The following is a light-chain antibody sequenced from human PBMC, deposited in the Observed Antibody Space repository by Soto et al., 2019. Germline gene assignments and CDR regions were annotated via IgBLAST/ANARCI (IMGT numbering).Light chain of an antibody. CDR2: KVS. J-gene: IGKJ1*01. CDR1: QSLLYSDGDTY. Sequence: DLVMTQSPLSLSVTLGQSASISCRSTQSLLYSDGDTYLNWYHQRPGQSPRRLIHKVSKRDSGVPDRISGSGSGSDFTLEISRVEAEDVGTYYCLQATHWPWTFGQGTKVDI. V-gene: IGKV2-30*01. CDR3: LQATHWPWT.